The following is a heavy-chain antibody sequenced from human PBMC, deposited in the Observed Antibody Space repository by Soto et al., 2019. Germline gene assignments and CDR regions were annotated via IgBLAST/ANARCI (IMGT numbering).Heavy chain of an antibody. Sequence: SVKVSCNASGCTFSSYAISLVLQAPGPRLEWMGGIIPIFGTANYAQKFQGRVTITADESTSTAYMELSSLRYEDKAVYYCARKGGAYSSSSEDHYYYGMDVWGQGTTVTVSS. CDR1: GCTFSSYA. CDR3: ARKGGAYSSSSEDHYYYGMDV. CDR2: IIPIFGTA. V-gene: IGHV1-69*13. D-gene: IGHD6-6*01. J-gene: IGHJ6*02.